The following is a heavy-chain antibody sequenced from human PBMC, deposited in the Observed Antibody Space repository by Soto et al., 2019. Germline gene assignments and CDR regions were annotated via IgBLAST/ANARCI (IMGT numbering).Heavy chain of an antibody. CDR2: ISGSSSII. V-gene: IGHV3-48*02. CDR1: GFTFSSYA. CDR3: ARDRTYNDFWSGFYSDAFDI. Sequence: GGSLRLSCEASGFTFSSYAMNWVRQAPGKALEWVSYISGSSSIIYYADSVKGRFTVSRDNAKNSLYLQMNSLRDEDTAAYYCARDRTYNDFWSGFYSDAFDIWGQGTMVTVSS. J-gene: IGHJ3*02. D-gene: IGHD3-3*01.